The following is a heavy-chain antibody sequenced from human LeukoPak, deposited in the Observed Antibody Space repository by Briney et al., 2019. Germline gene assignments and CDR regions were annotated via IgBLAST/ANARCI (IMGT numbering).Heavy chain of an antibody. D-gene: IGHD6-13*01. CDR3: AKRAAVGKNWFDP. Sequence: PSETLSLTCSVSGDSMRTNNYHWGWIRQPPGKGLEWIGSISYRRTTYYNPSLKSRVTISVRSSENLFSLKYEHLTDRNPAVYYCAKRAAVGKNWFDPWDQGTLVTVSS. V-gene: IGHV4-39*01. CDR2: ISYRRTT. J-gene: IGHJ5*02. CDR1: GDSMRTNNYH.